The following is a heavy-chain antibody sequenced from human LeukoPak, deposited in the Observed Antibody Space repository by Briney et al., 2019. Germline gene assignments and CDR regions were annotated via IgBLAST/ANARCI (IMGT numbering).Heavy chain of an antibody. Sequence: SETLSLTCTVSGGSISSSSYYWGWIRQPPGKGLEWIGSIYYSGSTYYNPSLKSRVTISVDTSKNQFSLKLSSVTAADTAVYYCARTPAALIAAAGDFDYWGQGTLVTVSS. V-gene: IGHV4-39*01. CDR1: GGSISSSSYY. CDR2: IYYSGST. D-gene: IGHD6-13*01. CDR3: ARTPAALIAAAGDFDY. J-gene: IGHJ4*02.